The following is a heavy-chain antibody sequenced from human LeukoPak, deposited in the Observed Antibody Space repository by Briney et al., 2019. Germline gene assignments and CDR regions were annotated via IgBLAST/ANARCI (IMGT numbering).Heavy chain of an antibody. V-gene: IGHV1-8*01. D-gene: IGHD3-22*01. J-gene: IGHJ5*02. CDR3: ARVVSFYYDSSGYWFDP. CDR1: GYTFTSYD. CDR2: MNPNSGNT. Sequence: ASVKVSCKASGYTFTSYDINWVRQATGQGLEWMGWMNPNSGNTGYAQKFQGRVTMTRNTSISTAYMELSSLRSEDTAVYYCARVVSFYYDSSGYWFDPWGQGTLVTVSS.